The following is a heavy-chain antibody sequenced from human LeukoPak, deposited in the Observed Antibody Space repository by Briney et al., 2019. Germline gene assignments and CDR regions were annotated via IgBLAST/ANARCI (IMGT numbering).Heavy chain of an antibody. V-gene: IGHV3-7*04. CDR3: ARGGYQLLWY. D-gene: IGHD2-2*01. CDR1: GFTFSTYW. Sequence: PGGSLRLSCAASGFTFSTYWMSWVRQAPGTGLEGVASIKQDGSEKSYVDSVKGRFTISRDNAKNSLYLQMNSLRAEDTAVYYCARGGYQLLWYWGQGTLVTVSS. CDR2: IKQDGSEK. J-gene: IGHJ4*02.